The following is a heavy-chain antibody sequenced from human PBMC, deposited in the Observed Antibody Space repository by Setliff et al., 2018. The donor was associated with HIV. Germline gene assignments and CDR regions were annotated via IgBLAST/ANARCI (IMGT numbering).Heavy chain of an antibody. D-gene: IGHD3-10*01. CDR2: INTDGSSI. J-gene: IGHJ3*02. V-gene: IGHV3-74*01. CDR3: VRVDTKLYGSGNYYVTFDI. Sequence: LRLSCVASGFTFSNYWMHWVRQAPGKGLVWVSRINTDGSSISHADSVKGRFTMSRDNSKNTLYLQMNSLRAEDTALYHCVRVDTKLYGSGNYYVTFDIWGQGTMVTVSS. CDR1: GFTFSNYW.